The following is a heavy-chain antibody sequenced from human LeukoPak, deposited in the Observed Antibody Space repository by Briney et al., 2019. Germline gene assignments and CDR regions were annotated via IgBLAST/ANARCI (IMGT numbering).Heavy chain of an antibody. CDR3: ARYGPSASGRSLDY. CDR2: MNSAGSIT. J-gene: IGHJ4*02. D-gene: IGHD1-26*01. V-gene: IGHV3-74*01. CDR1: GFTFSSSW. Sequence: GSLRLSCAASGFTFSSSWMHWVREVPGKGLEFVSRMNSAGSITNYAESVKGRFTISRDNPKSTLDLQMSSLRAEDTAVYYCARYGPSASGRSLDYWGQGTLVTVSS.